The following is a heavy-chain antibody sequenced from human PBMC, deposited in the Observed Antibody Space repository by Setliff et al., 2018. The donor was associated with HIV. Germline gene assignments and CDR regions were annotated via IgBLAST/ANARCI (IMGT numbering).Heavy chain of an antibody. CDR2: IGTAGDT. J-gene: IGHJ6*03. Sequence: PGGSLRLSCAACGFTFSSYDMHWVRQATGKGLEWVSAIGTAGDTYYPGSVKGQFTISRENAKNSLYLQMNSLRAGDTAVYYCAREIQNCGANHWYCYMDVWGKGTTVTVSS. V-gene: IGHV3-13*03. CDR1: GFTFSSYD. D-gene: IGHD4-17*01. CDR3: AREIQNCGANHWYCYMDV.